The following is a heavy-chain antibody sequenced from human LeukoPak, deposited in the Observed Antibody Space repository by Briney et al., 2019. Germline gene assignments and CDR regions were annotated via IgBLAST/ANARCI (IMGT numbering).Heavy chain of an antibody. Sequence: ASVKVSCKASGGTFSSYAISWVRQAPGQGLEWMGGIIPIFGTANYAQKFQGRVTITADESTSTAYMELSSLRSEDTAVYYCARGRADDYYDSSGYSFRWSDPWGQGTLVTVSS. J-gene: IGHJ5*02. V-gene: IGHV1-69*01. D-gene: IGHD3-22*01. CDR2: IIPIFGTA. CDR3: ARGRADDYYDSSGYSFRWSDP. CDR1: GGTFSSYA.